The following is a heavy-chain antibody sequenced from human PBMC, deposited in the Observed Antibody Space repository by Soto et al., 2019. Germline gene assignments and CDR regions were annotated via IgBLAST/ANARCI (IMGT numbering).Heavy chain of an antibody. CDR2: ISYDGSNK. CDR3: ARDQGGVVAPRPAGAFDI. J-gene: IGHJ3*02. CDR1: GFTFSSYA. V-gene: IGHV3-30-3*01. Sequence: QVQLVESGGGVVQPGRSLRLSCAASGFTFSSYAMHWVRQAPGKGLEWVAVISYDGSNKYYADSVKGRFTISRDNSKNTLYLQMNSLRAEDTAVYYCARDQGGVVAPRPAGAFDIWGQGTIVTVSS. D-gene: IGHD2-15*01.